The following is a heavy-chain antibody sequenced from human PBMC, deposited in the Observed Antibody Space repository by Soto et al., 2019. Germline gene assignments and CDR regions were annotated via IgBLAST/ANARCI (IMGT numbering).Heavy chain of an antibody. D-gene: IGHD3-22*01. CDR2: ISAYNGNT. Sequence: ASVKVSCKASGYTFTSYGISWLRQAPGQGLEWMGWISAYNGNTNYAQKLQGGVTMTTDTSTSTAYMELRSLRSDDTAVYYCARLEDSSGYGDFGYWGQGTLVTVSS. CDR3: ARLEDSSGYGDFGY. V-gene: IGHV1-18*04. CDR1: GYTFTSYG. J-gene: IGHJ4*02.